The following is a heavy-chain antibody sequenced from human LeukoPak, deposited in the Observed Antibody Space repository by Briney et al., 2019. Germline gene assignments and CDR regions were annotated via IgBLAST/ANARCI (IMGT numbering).Heavy chain of an antibody. CDR2: IRSKANSYAT. CDR3: TRLLDTAMDYYYYYGMDV. D-gene: IGHD5-18*01. J-gene: IGHJ6*02. V-gene: IGHV3-73*01. CDR1: GVPFSGTA. Sequence: GGYPKLPSEASGVPFSGTAMHWVGQASGKGLEWVGRIRSKANSYATAYAASVKGRFTISRDDSKNTAYLQMNSLKTEYTAVYYCTRLLDTAMDYYYYYGMDVWGQGTTVTVSS.